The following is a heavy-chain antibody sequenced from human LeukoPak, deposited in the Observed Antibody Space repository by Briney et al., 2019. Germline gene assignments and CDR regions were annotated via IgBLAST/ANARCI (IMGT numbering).Heavy chain of an antibody. CDR1: GYSFTSYW. V-gene: IGHV5-51*01. Sequence: GESLKISCKGSGYSFTSYWIGWVRQMPGKGLEWMGIIYPGDSDTRYSPSFQGQVTMSADKSISTAYLQWSSLKASDTATYYCARHAGYSYGYIDYWGQGTLVTVSS. CDR3: ARHAGYSYGYIDY. CDR2: IYPGDSDT. D-gene: IGHD5-18*01. J-gene: IGHJ4*02.